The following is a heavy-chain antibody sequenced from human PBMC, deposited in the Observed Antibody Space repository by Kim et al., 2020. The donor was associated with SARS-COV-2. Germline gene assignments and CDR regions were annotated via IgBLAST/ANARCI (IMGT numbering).Heavy chain of an antibody. Sequence: GGSLRLSCAASGFTFSNAWMSWVRQAPGKGLEWVGRIKSKTDGGTTDYAAPVKGRFTISRDDSKNTLYLQMNSLKTEDTAVYYCTTAGVLVVAATDAFDIWGQGTMVTVSS. D-gene: IGHD2-15*01. CDR2: IKSKTDGGTT. V-gene: IGHV3-15*01. CDR3: TTAGVLVVAATDAFDI. CDR1: GFTFSNAW. J-gene: IGHJ3*02.